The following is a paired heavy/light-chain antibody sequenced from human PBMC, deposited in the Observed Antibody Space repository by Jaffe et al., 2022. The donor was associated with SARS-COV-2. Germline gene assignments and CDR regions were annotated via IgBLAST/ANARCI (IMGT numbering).Light chain of an antibody. CDR2: AAS. CDR3: QQYNTYPRT. V-gene: IGKV1-16*01. J-gene: IGKJ1*01. CDR1: QGINNY. Sequence: DIQMTQSPSSLSASVGDRVTITCRASQGINNYLAWFQQKPGKAPKSLIYAASSLHRGVPSRFSGSGSGTDFTLTISSLQPEDFATYYCQQYNTYPRTFGQGTKVEIK.
Heavy chain of an antibody. Sequence: EVQLLESGGGLVQSGGSLRLSCAASGFIFNNYGMNWVRQAPGKGLEWVSYISGSGTNTYYADSVKGRFTISRDVSNLTFFLQMNSLRAEDTAVYYCAKDLWDYGDRRVPDCWGQGTRVTVSS. CDR2: ISGSGTNT. CDR1: GFIFNNYG. V-gene: IGHV3-23*01. J-gene: IGHJ4*02. CDR3: AKDLWDYGDRRVPDC. D-gene: IGHD4-17*01.